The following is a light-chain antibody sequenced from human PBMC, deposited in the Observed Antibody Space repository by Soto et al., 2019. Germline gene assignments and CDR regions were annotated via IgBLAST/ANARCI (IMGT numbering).Light chain of an antibody. CDR1: SSDIGGYNY. Sequence: QSALTQPASVSGSPGQSIPISCTGTSSDIGGYNYVSWYQQHPGKAPKLIIYEVSNRPSGVSNRFSGSKSGNTASLTISGLQAEDEADYFCSSSTSSSNLLWVFVGGTKLTVL. CDR2: EVS. V-gene: IGLV2-14*01. J-gene: IGLJ3*02. CDR3: SSSTSSSNLLWV.